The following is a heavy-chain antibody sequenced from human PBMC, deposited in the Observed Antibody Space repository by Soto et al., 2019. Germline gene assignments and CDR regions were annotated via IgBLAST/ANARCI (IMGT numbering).Heavy chain of an antibody. Sequence: DSLKLSCQGCGYAFISYWIAWVLQMPGKGLEWMGIIYPGDSDTRYSPSFQGQVTISVDKSITTAYLQWSSLKASDTAMYYCARGYCTATICDPWFDPSGQPTLVTVSS. D-gene: IGHD2-8*02. CDR3: ARGYCTATICDPWFDP. V-gene: IGHV5-51*01. J-gene: IGHJ5*02. CDR2: IYPGDSDT. CDR1: GYAFISYW.